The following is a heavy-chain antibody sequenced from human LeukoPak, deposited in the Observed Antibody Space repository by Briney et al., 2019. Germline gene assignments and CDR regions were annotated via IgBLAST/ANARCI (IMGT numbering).Heavy chain of an antibody. V-gene: IGHV3-11*04. CDR1: GFTFSDYY. CDR3: ASAPVGALDY. CDR2: IGNSGNTI. D-gene: IGHD1-26*01. J-gene: IGHJ4*02. Sequence: GGSLRLSCAASGFTFSDYYMSWLRQAPGKGLEWVSYIGNSGNTIYYADSVKGRFTISRDNAKNSLYLQMNSLRAEDTAVYYCASAPVGALDYWGQGTLVTVSS.